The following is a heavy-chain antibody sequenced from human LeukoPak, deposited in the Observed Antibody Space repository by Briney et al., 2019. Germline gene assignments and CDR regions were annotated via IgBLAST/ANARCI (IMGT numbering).Heavy chain of an antibody. CDR2: ISSSGSTI. Sequence: GGSLRLSCAASGFTFSSYEMNWVRQAPGKGLEWVSYISSSGSTIYYADSVKGRFTISRDNAKNSLYLQMNSLRAEDTAVYYCARREPTYYYDSSGYAHFDYWGQGTLVTVSS. D-gene: IGHD3-22*01. CDR1: GFTFSSYE. J-gene: IGHJ4*02. V-gene: IGHV3-48*03. CDR3: ARREPTYYYDSSGYAHFDY.